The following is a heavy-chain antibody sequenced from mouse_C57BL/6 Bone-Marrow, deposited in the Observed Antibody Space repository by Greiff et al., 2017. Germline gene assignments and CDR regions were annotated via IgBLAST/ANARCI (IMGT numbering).Heavy chain of an antibody. CDR1: GYTFTSYW. J-gene: IGHJ3*01. Sequence: QVQLQQPGAELVMPGASVKLSCKASGYTFTSYWMHWVKQRPGQGREWIGEIDPSDSYTNYNQKFKGKSTLTVDKSSSTAYMQLSSLTSEDSAVYYCANLLAYWGQGTRVTVSA. V-gene: IGHV1-69*01. CDR2: IDPSDSYT. CDR3: ANLLAY.